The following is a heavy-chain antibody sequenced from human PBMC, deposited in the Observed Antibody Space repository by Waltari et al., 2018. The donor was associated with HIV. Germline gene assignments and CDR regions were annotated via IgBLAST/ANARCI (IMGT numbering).Heavy chain of an antibody. J-gene: IGHJ5*02. CDR1: GYTFTGYY. V-gene: IGHV1-2*04. Sequence: QVQLVQSGAEVKKPGASVKVSCKASGYTFTGYYMHWVRQAPGQGLEWMGWINPNSGGTNYAQKFQGWVTMTRDTSISTAYMELSRLRSDDTAVYYCARGSGSGSYYNQAWFDPWGQGTLVTVSS. D-gene: IGHD3-10*01. CDR3: ARGSGSGSYYNQAWFDP. CDR2: INPNSGGT.